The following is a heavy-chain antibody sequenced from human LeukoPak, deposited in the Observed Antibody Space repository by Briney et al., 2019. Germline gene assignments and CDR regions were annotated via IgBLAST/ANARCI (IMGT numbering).Heavy chain of an antibody. CDR1: GFTFSNAW. V-gene: IGHV3-15*01. D-gene: IGHD2-15*01. Sequence: KAGGSLRLSCAGSGFTFSNAWMTWVRQAPGPGLESLGRIKTKADSRPTDYAATVKGRFTISRDDSTNTVYLQMNSLKSEDTGVYYCTTDADCSGGSCYEHYWGQGTLVTVSS. J-gene: IGHJ4*02. CDR2: IKTKADSRPT. CDR3: TTDADCSGGSCYEHY.